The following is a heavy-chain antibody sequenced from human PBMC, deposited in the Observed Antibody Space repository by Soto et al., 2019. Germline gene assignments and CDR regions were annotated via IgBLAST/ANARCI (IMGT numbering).Heavy chain of an antibody. CDR1: GGSISSSSYY. D-gene: IGHD2-2*01. CDR3: ARSIVVVPAAIDLGNWFDP. J-gene: IGHJ5*02. Sequence: SETLSLTCTVSGGSISSSSYYWGWIRQPPGKGLEWIGSIYYSGSTYYNPSLKSRVTISVDTSKNQFSLKLSSVTAADTAVFYCARSIVVVPAAIDLGNWFDPWGQGTLVTVSS. V-gene: IGHV4-39*01. CDR2: IYYSGST.